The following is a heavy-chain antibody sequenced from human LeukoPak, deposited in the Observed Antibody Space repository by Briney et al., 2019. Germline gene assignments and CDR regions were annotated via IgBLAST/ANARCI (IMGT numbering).Heavy chain of an antibody. J-gene: IGHJ4*02. V-gene: IGHV5-51*01. CDR2: IYPGDSDT. CDR1: GYSFTNYW. CDR3: ARHPSYTSGWPLDY. D-gene: IGHD6-19*01. Sequence: GESLKISCKASGYSFTNYWIGWVRQMPGKGLEWMGIIYPGDSDTRYSPFFQGQVTISVDKSINTAHLQWSSLKASDTAIYYCARHPSYTSGWPLDYWGQGTLVTVSS.